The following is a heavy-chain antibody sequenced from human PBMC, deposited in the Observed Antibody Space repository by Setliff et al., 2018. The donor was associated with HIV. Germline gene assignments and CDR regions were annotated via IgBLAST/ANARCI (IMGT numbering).Heavy chain of an antibody. D-gene: IGHD6-13*01. CDR1: DGYINSGAEY. V-gene: IGHV4-31*03. CDR2: IYYGGER. J-gene: IGHJ3*01. CDR3: ARGIAAAEGYFDL. Sequence: PSETLSLTCTVSDGYINSGAEYWGWIRHHPGKGLEWIGYIYYGGERYYNPSLKGRVSLSMDTSKNQFSLKLSSVTVADTAMYYCARGIAAAEGYFDLWGHGTMVTVSS.